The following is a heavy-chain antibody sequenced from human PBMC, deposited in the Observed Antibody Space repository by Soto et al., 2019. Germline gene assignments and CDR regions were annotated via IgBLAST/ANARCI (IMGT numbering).Heavy chain of an antibody. V-gene: IGHV4-34*01. CDR3: ARGHYDFWSGFIGNYYYMDV. CDR1: GGSFSGYY. CDR2: INHSGST. J-gene: IGHJ6*03. D-gene: IGHD3-3*01. Sequence: SETLSLTCAVYGGSFSGYYWSWIRQPPGKGLEWIGEINHSGSTNYNPSLKSRVTISVDTSKNQFSLKLSSVTAADTAVYYCARGHYDFWSGFIGNYYYMDVWGKGTTVTVSS.